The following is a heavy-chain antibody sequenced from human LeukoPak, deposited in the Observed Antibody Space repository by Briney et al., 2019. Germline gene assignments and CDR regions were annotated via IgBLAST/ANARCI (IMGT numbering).Heavy chain of an antibody. D-gene: IGHD2-2*01. V-gene: IGHV3-30*02. CDR3: AKPSVGYCSNTTCPGYFAY. CDR1: GFTFSSYE. CDR2: IRYDGSNK. Sequence: PGGSLRLSCAASGFTFSSYEMNWVRQAPGKGLEWVAFIRYDGSNKYYADSVKGRFTISRDNSKNTLYLQMNSLRAEDTAVYYCAKPSVGYCSNTTCPGYFAYWGQGTLVTVSS. J-gene: IGHJ4*02.